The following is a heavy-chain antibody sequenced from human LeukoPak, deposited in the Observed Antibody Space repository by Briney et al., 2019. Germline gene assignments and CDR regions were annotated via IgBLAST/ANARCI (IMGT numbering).Heavy chain of an antibody. V-gene: IGHV3-30-3*01. J-gene: IGHJ4*02. CDR1: GLTFSTST. CDR3: ATGGAVVH. D-gene: IGHD6-19*01. Sequence: GRSLRLSCAASGLTFSTSTIHWVRQGPDKGLEWVTFTSYDGTNGYADSVKGRFTISRDSSKDTVYLQMSGLRSDDTAVYYYATGGAVVHWGQGALVTVSS. CDR2: TSYDGTNG.